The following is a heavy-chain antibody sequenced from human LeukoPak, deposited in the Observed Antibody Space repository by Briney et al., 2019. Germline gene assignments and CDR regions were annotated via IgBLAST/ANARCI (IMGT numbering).Heavy chain of an antibody. CDR3: ATGRLNNWNLPFAD. CDR1: GFTFSSYA. J-gene: IGHJ4*02. CDR2: ISYHGVST. V-gene: IGHV3-64*01. D-gene: IGHD1-20*01. Sequence: PGGSLRLSCAASGFTFSSYAMHWVRQAPGKGPEYVSAISYHGVSTYYAHSVKGRFTISRDNSRNTLYLRMGSLRAEDMAVYYCATGRLNNWNLPFADWGQGALVTVSS.